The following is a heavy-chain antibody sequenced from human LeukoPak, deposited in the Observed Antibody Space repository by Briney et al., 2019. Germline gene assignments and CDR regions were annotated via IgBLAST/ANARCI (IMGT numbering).Heavy chain of an antibody. Sequence: RGSPRLSCAAPGFTVKSNYMSRVRQAPGKGLEWVSVIYSGGSTYYADSVKGRFTISRDNSKNTLYLQMNSLRAEDTAVYYCTRDITLTRGGRSDYWGQGTLVTVSA. J-gene: IGHJ4*02. CDR2: IYSGGST. V-gene: IGHV3-53*01. CDR3: TRDITLTRGGRSDY. CDR1: GFTVKSNY. D-gene: IGHD3-10*01.